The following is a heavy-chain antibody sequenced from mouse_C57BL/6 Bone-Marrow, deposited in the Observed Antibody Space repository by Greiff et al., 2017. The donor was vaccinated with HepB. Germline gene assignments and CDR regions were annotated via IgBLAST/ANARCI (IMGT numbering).Heavy chain of an antibody. V-gene: IGHV1-61*01. D-gene: IGHD1-1*01. Sequence: QVQLQQPGAELVRPRSSVKLSCKASGYTFTSYWMDWVKQRPGQGLEWIGNIYPSDSETHYNQKFKDKATLTVDKSSSTAYMQLSSLTSEDSAVYYCARNPIYYYGSSFYWYFDVWGTGTTVTVSS. CDR1: GYTFTSYW. J-gene: IGHJ1*03. CDR2: IYPSDSET. CDR3: ARNPIYYYGSSFYWYFDV.